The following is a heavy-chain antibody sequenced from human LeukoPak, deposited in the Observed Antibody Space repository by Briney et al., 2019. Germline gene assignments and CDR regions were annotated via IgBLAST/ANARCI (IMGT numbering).Heavy chain of an antibody. D-gene: IGHD6-13*01. Sequence: PGRSLSLSCAASGFTISSYGMHWVRQAPGNGREWVAVISYDGSNKYYADSVKGRFTISRDNSKNTLYLQMNSLRAQDTAVYYCANESPGYSSSWYVYWGQGTLVTVSS. CDR1: GFTISSYG. CDR3: ANESPGYSSSWYVY. V-gene: IGHV3-30*18. CDR2: ISYDGSNK. J-gene: IGHJ4*02.